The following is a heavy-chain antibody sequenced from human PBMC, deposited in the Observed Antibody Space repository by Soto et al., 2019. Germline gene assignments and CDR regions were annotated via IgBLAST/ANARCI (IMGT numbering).Heavy chain of an antibody. J-gene: IGHJ5*02. Sequence: SETLSLTCAVYGGSFSGYYWSWIRQPPGKGLEWIGEINHSGSTNYNPSLKSRVTISVDTSKNQFSLKLSYVTAADTAVYYCAQGGGSYPNWFDPWGQGTLVTVSS. CDR3: AQGGGSYPNWFDP. V-gene: IGHV4-34*01. CDR2: INHSGST. D-gene: IGHD1-26*01. CDR1: GGSFSGYY.